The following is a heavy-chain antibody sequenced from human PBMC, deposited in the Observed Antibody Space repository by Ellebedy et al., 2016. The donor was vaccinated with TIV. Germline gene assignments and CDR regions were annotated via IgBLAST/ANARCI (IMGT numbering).Heavy chain of an antibody. CDR2: ISAYNGNT. Sequence: AASVKVSCKASGGTFSSYAISWVRQAPGQGLEWMGWISAYNGNTNYAQKLQGRVTMTTDTSTSTAYMELRSLRSDDTAVYYCARGLAAAGTWGSDYWGQGTLVTVSS. CDR1: GGTFSSYA. CDR3: ARGLAAAGTWGSDY. J-gene: IGHJ4*02. V-gene: IGHV1-18*01. D-gene: IGHD6-13*01.